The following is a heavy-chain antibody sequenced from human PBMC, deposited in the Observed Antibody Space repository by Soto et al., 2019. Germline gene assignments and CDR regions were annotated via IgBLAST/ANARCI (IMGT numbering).Heavy chain of an antibody. V-gene: IGHV3-30*03. J-gene: IGHJ4*02. Sequence: GGSLALSSAASGFTFSSYGMHWVRQAPGKGLKWVAVISYDGSNKYYADSVKGRFTISRDNSKNTLYLQMNSLRAEDTAVYYCASPRSGYYWGYFDYWGQGTLVTVSS. CDR3: ASPRSGYYWGYFDY. CDR1: GFTFSSYG. D-gene: IGHD3-22*01. CDR2: ISYDGSNK.